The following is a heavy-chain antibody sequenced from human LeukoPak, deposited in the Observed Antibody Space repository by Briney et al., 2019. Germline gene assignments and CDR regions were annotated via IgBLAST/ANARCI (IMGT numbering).Heavy chain of an antibody. D-gene: IGHD1-26*01. CDR2: INKDGGEK. Sequence: GGSLRLSCAASGFTFSSYWMSWVRQAPGKGLEWVANINKDGGEKYYVDSVKGRFTISRDNAKNSLYLQMSSLRAGDTAVYYCVRNSPDGWDWGQGTLVTVSS. V-gene: IGHV3-7*03. CDR3: VRNSPDGWD. J-gene: IGHJ4*02. CDR1: GFTFSSYW.